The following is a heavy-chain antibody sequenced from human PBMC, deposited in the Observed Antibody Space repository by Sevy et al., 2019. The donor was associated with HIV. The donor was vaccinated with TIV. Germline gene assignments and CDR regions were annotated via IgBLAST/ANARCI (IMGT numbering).Heavy chain of an antibody. J-gene: IGHJ4*02. CDR2: INPLAGST. CDR1: GYTFTDYF. Sequence: ASVKVSCKASGYTFTDYFIHWVRQAPGQGPEWMGLINPLAGSTTYTQKFRGRVTLTRDTSAATTYMEINSLESEDTAVYYCARGGRLLWLTPLDFWGQGTLVTVSS. CDR3: ARGGRLLWLTPLDF. D-gene: IGHD2-21*01. V-gene: IGHV1-46*01.